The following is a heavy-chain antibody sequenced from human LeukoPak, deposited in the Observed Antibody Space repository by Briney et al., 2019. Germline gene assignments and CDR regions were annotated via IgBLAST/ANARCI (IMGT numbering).Heavy chain of an antibody. CDR2: ISGSGGST. Sequence: GALRLSCAASGFTFSSYAMSWVRQAPGKGLEWVSAISGSGGSTYYADSVKGRFTISRDNSKNTLYLQMNSLRAEDTAVYYCAKDGSFTIFGVVTSYGMDVWGQGTTVTVSS. D-gene: IGHD3-3*01. CDR3: AKDGSFTIFGVVTSYGMDV. J-gene: IGHJ6*02. V-gene: IGHV3-23*01. CDR1: GFTFSSYA.